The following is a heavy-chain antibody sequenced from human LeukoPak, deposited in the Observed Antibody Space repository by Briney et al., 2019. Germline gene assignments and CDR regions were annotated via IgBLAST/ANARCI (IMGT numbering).Heavy chain of an antibody. CDR3: ARGLEAGSSLFAFDY. V-gene: IGHV3-64*01. CDR2: TSSNGGST. J-gene: IGHJ4*02. Sequence: PGGSLRLSCAASGFTFSSYAMHWVRQAPGKGLEYVSATSSNGGSTYYANSVKGRFTISRDNSKNTLYLQMGSLRAEDMAVYYCARGLEAGSSLFAFDYWGQGTLVTVSS. D-gene: IGHD6-19*01. CDR1: GFTFSSYA.